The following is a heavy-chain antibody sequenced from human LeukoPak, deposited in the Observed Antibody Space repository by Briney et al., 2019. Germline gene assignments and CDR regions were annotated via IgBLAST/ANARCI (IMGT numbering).Heavy chain of an antibody. J-gene: IGHJ5*02. CDR2: MNPNSGNT. V-gene: IGHV1-8*01. CDR3: VRACSGGTCFNWFDP. Sequence: ASVKVSSKASGYSFTSYDINWVRQATGQGLEWMGWMNPNSGNTGYAPKFQGRVTMTRNTSISTAYMELSSLRSEDTAVYYCVRACSGGTCFNWFDPWGQGTLVTVSS. CDR1: GYSFTSYD. D-gene: IGHD2-15*01.